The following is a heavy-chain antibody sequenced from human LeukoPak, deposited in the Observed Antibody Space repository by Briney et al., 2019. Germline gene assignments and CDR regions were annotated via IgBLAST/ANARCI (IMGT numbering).Heavy chain of an antibody. Sequence: GGSLRLSCAASGFTFSNAWMTWVRQAPGKGLEWVSAISGSGGSTYYADSVRGRFTISTDNSKNTLHLQMNSLRAEDTAVYYCAKDLSSIAVAGFHYWGQGTLVTVSS. V-gene: IGHV3-23*01. J-gene: IGHJ4*02. CDR3: AKDLSSIAVAGFHY. CDR2: ISGSGGST. D-gene: IGHD6-19*01. CDR1: GFTFSNAW.